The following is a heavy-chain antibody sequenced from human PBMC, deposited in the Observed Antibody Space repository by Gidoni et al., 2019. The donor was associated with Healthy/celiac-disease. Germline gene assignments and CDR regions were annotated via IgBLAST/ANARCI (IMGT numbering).Heavy chain of an antibody. CDR2: IRSKAYGGTT. D-gene: IGHD5-18*01. CDR1: GFTFGDYA. J-gene: IGHJ4*02. V-gene: IGHV3-49*04. CDR3: TRVQYSYGYFDY. Sequence: EVQRVESGGGLVQPGRCLRLYCTASGFTFGDYAMSWVRQAPGKGLEWVGFIRSKAYGGTTEYAASVKGRFTISRDDSKSIAYLQMNSLKTEDTALYYCTRVQYSYGYFDYWGQGTLVIVSS.